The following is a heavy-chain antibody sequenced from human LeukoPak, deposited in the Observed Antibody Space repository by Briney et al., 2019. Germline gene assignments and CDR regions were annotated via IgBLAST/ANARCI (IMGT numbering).Heavy chain of an antibody. CDR1: GGSIGSGSYY. V-gene: IGHV4-61*02. D-gene: IGHD4-23*01. CDR3: AREWAYSGNRYFDY. J-gene: IGHJ4*02. CDR2: IYTGGST. Sequence: SETLSLTCTVSGGSIGSGSYYWSWIRQPAGKRLEWIGRIYTGGSTNYNPSLESRVTISLDTSNNQFSMKLSSVTAADTAVYYCAREWAYSGNRYFDYRGQGTLVTASS.